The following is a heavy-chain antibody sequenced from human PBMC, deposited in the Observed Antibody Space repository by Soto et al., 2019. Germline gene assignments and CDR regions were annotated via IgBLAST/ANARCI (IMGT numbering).Heavy chain of an antibody. Sequence: LGESLKISCKGSGYSFTSYWIGWVRQMPGKGLEWMGIIYPGDSDTRYSPSFQGQVTISADKSISTAYLQWSSLKASDTAMYYCARGPDIVVVPAAITWPFDYWGQGTLVTVSS. CDR2: IYPGDSDT. V-gene: IGHV5-51*01. D-gene: IGHD2-2*02. CDR3: ARGPDIVVVPAAITWPFDY. J-gene: IGHJ4*02. CDR1: GYSFTSYW.